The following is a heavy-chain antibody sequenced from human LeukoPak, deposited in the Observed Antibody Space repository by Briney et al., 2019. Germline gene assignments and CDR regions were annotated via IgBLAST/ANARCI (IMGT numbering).Heavy chain of an antibody. CDR3: ASPRGNWNYDY. CDR2: IFPGDSDT. Sequence: GASLKISCKGSGSRFSTYWIGWVRQMPGKGLEYMGVIFPGDSDTRYSPSFQGQVTISADKSINTAYLQWSSLKASDTAMYYCASPRGNWNYDYWGQGTLVTVSS. CDR1: GSRFSTYW. D-gene: IGHD1-1*01. V-gene: IGHV5-51*01. J-gene: IGHJ4*02.